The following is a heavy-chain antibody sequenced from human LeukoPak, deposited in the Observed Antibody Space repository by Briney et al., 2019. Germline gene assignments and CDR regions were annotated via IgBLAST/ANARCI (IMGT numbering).Heavy chain of an antibody. Sequence: GGSLRLSCAASGFTFSSYSMNWVRQAPGKGLEWVSYISSSSSTIYYADSVKGRFTISRDNAKNSLYLQMSSLKVEDTAVYYCARGYSYGYNYWGQGTLVTVSS. V-gene: IGHV3-48*01. D-gene: IGHD5-18*01. J-gene: IGHJ4*02. CDR2: ISSSSSTI. CDR1: GFTFSSYS. CDR3: ARGYSYGYNY.